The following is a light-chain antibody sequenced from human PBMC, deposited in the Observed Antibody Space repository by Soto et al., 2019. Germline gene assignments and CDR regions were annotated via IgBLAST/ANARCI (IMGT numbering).Light chain of an antibody. CDR1: QSISSF. CDR3: KQYNSFWT. J-gene: IGKJ1*01. CDR2: AAS. V-gene: IGKV1-39*01. Sequence: DIQMTPSPSSLSASVGYRVTITCRASQSISSFLTWYQQKAGKAPKLLIYAASSLQSGVPSRFSGSGSGTDFTLTISSLQPEDFASYYCKQYNSFWTFGQGTKGDIK.